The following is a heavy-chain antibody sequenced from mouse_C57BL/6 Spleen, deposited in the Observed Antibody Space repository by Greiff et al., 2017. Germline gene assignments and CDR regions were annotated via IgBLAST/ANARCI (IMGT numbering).Heavy chain of an antibody. CDR1: GYAFSSSW. D-gene: IGHD2-4*01. V-gene: IGHV1-82*01. J-gene: IGHJ2*01. CDR3: ATYHYDVPFDY. CDR2: IYPGDGDT. Sequence: VQLQQSGPELVKPGASVKISCKASGYAFSSSWMNWVKQRPGKGLEWIGRIYPGDGDTNYNGKFKGKATLTADKSSSTAYMQLSSLTSEDSAVYFCATYHYDVPFDYWGQGTTLTVSS.